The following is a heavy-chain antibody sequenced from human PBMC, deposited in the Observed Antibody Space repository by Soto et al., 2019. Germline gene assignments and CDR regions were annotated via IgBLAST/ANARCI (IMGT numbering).Heavy chain of an antibody. D-gene: IGHD1-26*01. J-gene: IGHJ5*02. CDR3: AKIYVVGATTGWFDP. CDR2: ISSSSSYI. Sequence: GGSLRLSCASSGVTFSTHTMHLVRQAPGKGLEWVSSISSSSSYIYYADSVKGRFTISRDNAKNSLYLQMNSLRAEDTAVYYCAKIYVVGATTGWFDPWGQGTLVTVSS. CDR1: GVTFSTHT. V-gene: IGHV3-21*04.